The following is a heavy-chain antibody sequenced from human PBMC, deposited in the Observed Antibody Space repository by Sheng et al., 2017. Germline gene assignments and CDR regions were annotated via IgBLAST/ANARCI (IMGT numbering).Heavy chain of an antibody. J-gene: IGHJ6*03. CDR3: AKDGDSNYGPTYMDV. CDR1: GFTFDDYA. V-gene: IGHV3-43D*04. CDR2: ISWDGGST. D-gene: IGHD4-4*01. Sequence: EVQLVESGGVVVQPGGFLRLSCAASGFTFDDYAMHWVRQAPGKGLEWVSLISWDGGSTYYADSVKGRFTISRDNSKNSLYLQMNSLRAEDTALYYCAKDGDSNYGPTYMDVWGKGTTVTVS.